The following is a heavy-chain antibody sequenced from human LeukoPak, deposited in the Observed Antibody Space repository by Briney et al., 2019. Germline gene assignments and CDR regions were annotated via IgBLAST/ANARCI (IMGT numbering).Heavy chain of an antibody. CDR1: GGSISSGSYY. D-gene: IGHD3-22*01. V-gene: IGHV4-61*02. Sequence: SQTLSLTCTVSGGSISSGSYYWSWLRQPAGTGLEWIGRIYTSGSTNYNPSLKSRVTISVDTSKNQFSLKLSSVTAADTAVYYCARSEDYYDSSGYSPKYYFDYWGQGTLVTVSS. CDR3: ARSEDYYDSSGYSPKYYFDY. CDR2: IYTSGST. J-gene: IGHJ4*02.